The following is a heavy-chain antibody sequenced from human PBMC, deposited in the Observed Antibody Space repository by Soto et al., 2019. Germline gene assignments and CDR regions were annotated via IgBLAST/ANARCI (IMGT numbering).Heavy chain of an antibody. J-gene: IGHJ2*01. V-gene: IGHV4-61*08. CDR2: IYNSGNT. CDR3: ANFNWYFDL. CDR1: GASVSSGDYY. Sequence: SETLSLTCTVSGASVSSGDYYWSWIRQPPGKGLEWIGYIYNSGNTYYNPSLKSRVTISVDTSKNQFSLQLSSVTAADTAVYYCANFNWYFDLWGRGTLVTVSS.